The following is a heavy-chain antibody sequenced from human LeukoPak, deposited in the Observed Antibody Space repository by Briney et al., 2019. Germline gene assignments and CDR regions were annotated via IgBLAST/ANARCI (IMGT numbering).Heavy chain of an antibody. Sequence: PGGSLRLSCAASGFTFSSYAMSRVRQAPGKGLEWVSAISGSGGSTYYADSVKGRFTISRDNSKNTLYLQMNSLRAEDTAVYYCAKDLDCSSTSCYKDYWGQGTLVTVSS. CDR2: ISGSGGST. D-gene: IGHD2-2*02. V-gene: IGHV3-23*01. CDR1: GFTFSSYA. J-gene: IGHJ4*02. CDR3: AKDLDCSSTSCYKDY.